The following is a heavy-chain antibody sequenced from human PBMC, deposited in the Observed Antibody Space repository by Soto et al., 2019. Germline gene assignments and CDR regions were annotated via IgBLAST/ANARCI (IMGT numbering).Heavy chain of an antibody. D-gene: IGHD6-13*01. CDR2: IYFSGTT. CDR3: TRGASSSWYRGLFDH. V-gene: IGHV4-31*03. CDR1: GGSITTRDYY. J-gene: IGHJ4*02. Sequence: PSETLSLTCTVSGGSITTRDYYWSWIRQPPGGGLEWIGYIYFSGTTYYNPSLRSRLSILVDTSKNHFSLKLSSVTAADTALYYCTRGASSSWYRGLFDHWGQGTLVTVSS.